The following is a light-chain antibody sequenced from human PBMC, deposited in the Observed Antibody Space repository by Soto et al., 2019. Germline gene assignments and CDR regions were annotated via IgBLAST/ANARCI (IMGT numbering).Light chain of an antibody. V-gene: IGLV2-8*01. CDR1: SSDVGGYNY. J-gene: IGLJ3*02. CDR3: SSYAASNNFYFV. Sequence: QSALTQPPSASGSPGQSVTISCTGTSSDVGGYNYVSWYQQYPGRAPKLMIYEVTKRPSGVPDRFSGSKSGNTASLTVSGRQADDEDDYYCSSYAASNNFYFVFGGGTKLTVL. CDR2: EVT.